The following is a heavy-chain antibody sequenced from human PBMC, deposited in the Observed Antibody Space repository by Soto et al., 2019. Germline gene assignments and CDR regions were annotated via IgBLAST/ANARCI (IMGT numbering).Heavy chain of an antibody. CDR3: ARWDHDYGYLDV. J-gene: IGHJ6*02. CDR1: GDSVSSNRGA. Sequence: SQTLSLTCDISGDSVSSNRGAWTWIRQSPSRGLAWLGRTYYRSKWYNEYGLSVKSRITINADTCQNQFPLQLNSVTPEDAAVYYCARWDHDYGYLDVWGLGTTVTVSS. D-gene: IGHD4-17*01. CDR2: TYYRSKWYN. V-gene: IGHV6-1*01.